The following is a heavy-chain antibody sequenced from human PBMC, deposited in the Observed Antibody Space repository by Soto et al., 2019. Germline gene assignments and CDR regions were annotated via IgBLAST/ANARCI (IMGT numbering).Heavy chain of an antibody. CDR2: ISSSSSYI. CDR3: AKWVDDWVWGRCRRAGGMDV. J-gene: IGHJ6*02. V-gene: IGHV3-21*01. CDR1: GFTFSSYS. Sequence: EVQLVESGGGLVKPGGSLRLSCAASGFTFSSYSMNWVRQAPGKGLEWVSSISSSSSYIYYADSVKGRFTISRDNAKNSPYLEIHSLRAGDAAVYYCAKWVDDWVWGRCRRAGGMDVWGQGTTVTVSS. D-gene: IGHD3-16*02.